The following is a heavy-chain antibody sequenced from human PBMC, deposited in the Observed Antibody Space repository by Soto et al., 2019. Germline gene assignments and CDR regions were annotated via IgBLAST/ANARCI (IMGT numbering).Heavy chain of an antibody. CDR2: IISISSYI. CDR3: ARDQEVVVVVAAKESYYYGMDV. J-gene: IGHJ6*02. Sequence: EVQLVESGGGLVKPGGYLRLSCADSGFTFSSYSMNWVRQAPGKGLEWVSSIISISSYIYYADSVKGRFTISRDNAKNSLYLQMNSLRAEDTAVYYCARDQEVVVVVAAKESYYYGMDVWGQGTTVTVSS. D-gene: IGHD2-15*01. CDR1: GFTFSSYS. V-gene: IGHV3-21*01.